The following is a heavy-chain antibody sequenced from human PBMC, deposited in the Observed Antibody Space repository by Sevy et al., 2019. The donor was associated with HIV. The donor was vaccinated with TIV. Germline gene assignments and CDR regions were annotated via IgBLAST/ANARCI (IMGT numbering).Heavy chain of an antibody. Sequence: GGSLRLSCVVSTFTFSDYYMTWIRQAPGKGLEWISHISSGGTITSHADSVKGRFTISRDNAMNSLYLQMKSLQAEDTAVYYCARVRYNYGSYYFDYWGQGTLVTVSS. V-gene: IGHV3-11*01. J-gene: IGHJ4*02. D-gene: IGHD5-18*01. CDR1: TFTFSDYY. CDR2: ISSGGTIT. CDR3: ARVRYNYGSYYFDY.